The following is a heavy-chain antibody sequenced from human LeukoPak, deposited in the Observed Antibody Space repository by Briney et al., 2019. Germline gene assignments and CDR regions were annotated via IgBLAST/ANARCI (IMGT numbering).Heavy chain of an antibody. CDR1: GYSFTTYW. Sequence: GESLKISCKASGYSFTTYWIGWVRQMPGKGLEWMGIIFPGDSETRYSPSFQGQVTISADKSTNTAYLQWSRLKASDSAVYYCAWPMVRGVHRGDYWGQGTLVTVSS. V-gene: IGHV5-51*01. J-gene: IGHJ4*02. D-gene: IGHD3-10*01. CDR2: IFPGDSET. CDR3: AWPMVRGVHRGDY.